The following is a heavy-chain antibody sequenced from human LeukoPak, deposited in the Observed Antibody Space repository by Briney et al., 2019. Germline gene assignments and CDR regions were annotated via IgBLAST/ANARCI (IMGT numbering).Heavy chain of an antibody. Sequence: RGSLRLSCAASGFTFTTYAMSWVRQAPGKGLEWVSSIANDGGSTYYADSVKGRFTISRDNSRNTVYLKMNSLRAEDMAVYYCAKSHSVEQRGYFDYWGQGTLVPVSS. J-gene: IGHJ4*02. D-gene: IGHD1/OR15-1a*01. V-gene: IGHV3-23*01. CDR3: AKSHSVEQRGYFDY. CDR1: GFTFTTYA. CDR2: IANDGGST.